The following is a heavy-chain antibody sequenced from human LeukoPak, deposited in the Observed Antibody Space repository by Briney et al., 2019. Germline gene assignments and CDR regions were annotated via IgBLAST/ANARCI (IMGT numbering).Heavy chain of an antibody. CDR3: ARGLTGRYILTGYYNDY. J-gene: IGHJ4*02. CDR1: GFTFSDYY. V-gene: IGHV3-11*01. Sequence: PGGSLRLSCAASGFTFSDYYMSWIRQAPGKGLEWVSYISSSGTAMYYADSAKGRFTISRDNAQNSVYLQMNSLRAEDTAVYYCARGLTGRYILTGYYNDYWGQGTLVTVSS. CDR2: ISSSGTAM. D-gene: IGHD3-9*01.